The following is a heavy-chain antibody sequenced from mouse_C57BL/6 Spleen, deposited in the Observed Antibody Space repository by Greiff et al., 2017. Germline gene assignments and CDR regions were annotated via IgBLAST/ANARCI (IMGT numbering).Heavy chain of an antibody. CDR3: ARKGTTVVARWYFDV. CDR1: GYTFTSYW. Sequence: QVQLQQPGTELVKPGASVKLSCKASGYTFTSYWMHWVKQRPGQGLEWIGNINPSNGGTNYNEKFKSKATLTVDTSSSTAYMQLSSLTSEDSAVYYCARKGTTVVARWYFDVWGTGTTGTVSS. D-gene: IGHD1-1*01. CDR2: INPSNGGT. V-gene: IGHV1-53*01. J-gene: IGHJ1*03.